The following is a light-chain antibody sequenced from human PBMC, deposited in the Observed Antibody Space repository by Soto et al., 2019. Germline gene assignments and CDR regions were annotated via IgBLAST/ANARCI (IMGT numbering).Light chain of an antibody. CDR2: SSS. CDR3: LQDYAFPWT. J-gene: IGKJ1*01. Sequence: AIRMTQSPSSLSASVGERVTITCRASQHIRNDLGWYQQKPGRAPKLLIYSSSTLQSGVPSRFNGSGSGTDFTLSISSLQPEDFATYYCLQDYAFPWTFGQGTNVEVK. V-gene: IGKV1-6*01. CDR1: QHIRND.